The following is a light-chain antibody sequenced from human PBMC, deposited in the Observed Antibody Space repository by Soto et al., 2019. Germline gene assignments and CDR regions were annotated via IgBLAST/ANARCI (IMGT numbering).Light chain of an antibody. J-gene: IGKJ5*01. CDR3: QQRIT. V-gene: IGKV3-11*01. CDR1: QSVSSN. CDR2: GAS. Sequence: EILFTQSPGTLSLPPGERATLSCRAGQSVSSNLAWHQQKPGKAHRLLIYGASTRATGIPARFSGSGSGTDITLTISSLEDEDFALYYCQQRITFGQGTRLEIK.